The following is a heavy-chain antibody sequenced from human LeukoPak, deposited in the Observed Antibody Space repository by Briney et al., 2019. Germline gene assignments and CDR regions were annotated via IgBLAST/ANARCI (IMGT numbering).Heavy chain of an antibody. J-gene: IGHJ6*02. D-gene: IGHD6-19*01. V-gene: IGHV3-11*01. CDR3: ARESIAVAGVGVLYYGMDV. CDR1: GFTFSDYY. CDR2: ISSSGSTI. Sequence: NPGGSLRLSRAASGFTFSDYYMSWIRQAPGKGLEWVSYISSSGSTIYYADSVKGRFTISRDNAKNSLYLQMNSLRAEDTAVYYCARESIAVAGVGVLYYGMDVWGQGTTVTVSS.